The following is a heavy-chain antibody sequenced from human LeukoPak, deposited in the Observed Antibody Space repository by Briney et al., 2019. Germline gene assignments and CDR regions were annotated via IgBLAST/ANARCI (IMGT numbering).Heavy chain of an antibody. D-gene: IGHD4-11*01. CDR2: INSDGSSK. CDR1: GFTFSIYR. Sequence: PGGSLTLFCTVSGFTFSIYRMHGLRQAPGKGLVWVSRINSDGSSKTYADSVKGRFTISRDNAKNTLYLQMNSLRAEDTAVYYCARGMTTGWYNWFDPWGQGTLVTVSS. CDR3: ARGMTTGWYNWFDP. J-gene: IGHJ5*02. V-gene: IGHV3-74*01.